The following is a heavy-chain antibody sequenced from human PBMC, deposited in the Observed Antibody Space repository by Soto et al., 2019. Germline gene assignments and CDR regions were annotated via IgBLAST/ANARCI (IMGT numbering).Heavy chain of an antibody. CDR2: ISYDGSNK. CDR3: ARAGGWELLYYYGMDV. Sequence: QVQLVESGGGVVQPGRSLRLSCAASGFTFSSYAMHWVRQAPGKGLEWVAVISYDGSNKYYADSVKGRFTISRDNSKNTLYLQMNSLRAVDTAVYYCARAGGWELLYYYGMDVWGQGTTVTVSS. D-gene: IGHD1-26*01. CDR1: GFTFSSYA. J-gene: IGHJ6*02. V-gene: IGHV3-30-3*01.